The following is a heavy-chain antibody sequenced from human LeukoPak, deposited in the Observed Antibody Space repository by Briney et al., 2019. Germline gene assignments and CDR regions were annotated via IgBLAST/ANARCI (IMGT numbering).Heavy chain of an antibody. CDR2: INQDGSEK. V-gene: IGHV3-7*01. CDR1: GFTFSSFW. Sequence: GGSLRLSCAGSGFTFSSFWMTWVRQAPGKGLEWVANINQDGSEKYYGDSVKGRFTISRDNDENSLYLQMNSLRAEDTAVYYCGRDRYYYDTNGYPRFDSWGQGTLVTVSS. CDR3: GRDRYYYDTNGYPRFDS. J-gene: IGHJ4*02. D-gene: IGHD3-22*01.